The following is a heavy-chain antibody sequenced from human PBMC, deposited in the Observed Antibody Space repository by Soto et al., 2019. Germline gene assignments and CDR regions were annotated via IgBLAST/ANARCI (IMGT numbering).Heavy chain of an antibody. Sequence: GGSLRLCCVASGFTFSNYGMHWVRQAPGKGLEWVAIVSYNGRKEYYADSVKGRFSISRDNSKNTLYVQMNTLRDEDTAVYYCAKDSLRGEVPAALNFDCWGRGTLVTVSS. CDR3: AKDSLRGEVPAALNFDC. J-gene: IGHJ4*02. CDR1: GFTFSNYG. CDR2: VSYNGRKE. D-gene: IGHD2-2*01. V-gene: IGHV3-30*18.